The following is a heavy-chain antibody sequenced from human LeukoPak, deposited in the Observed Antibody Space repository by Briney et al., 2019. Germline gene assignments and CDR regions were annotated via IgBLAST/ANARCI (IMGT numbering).Heavy chain of an antibody. V-gene: IGHV1-8*01. Sequence: ASVKLSCKASVYTFTSYDINWVRQATGQGPEWMGWMNPNSGNTGYAQQFQGRVTMTRTTSTSTAYMELSSLRSDDTAVYYCARGWFGQLLQDYWGQGTLVTVSS. CDR3: ARGWFGQLLQDY. CDR1: VYTFTSYD. CDR2: MNPNSGNT. D-gene: IGHD3-10*01. J-gene: IGHJ4*02.